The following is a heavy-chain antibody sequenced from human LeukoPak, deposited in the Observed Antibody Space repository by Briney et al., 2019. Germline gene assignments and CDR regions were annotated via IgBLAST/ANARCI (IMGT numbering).Heavy chain of an antibody. CDR2: IWYDGSNK. J-gene: IGHJ4*02. CDR1: GFTFSSYG. Sequence: PGRSLRLSCAASGFTFSSYGMHWVRQAPGKGLEWVAVIWYDGSNKYYADSVKGRFTISRDNFKNTLYLQMNSLRAEDTAVYYCARVKYSSSPRFDYWGQGTLVTVSS. D-gene: IGHD6-6*01. V-gene: IGHV3-33*01. CDR3: ARVKYSSSPRFDY.